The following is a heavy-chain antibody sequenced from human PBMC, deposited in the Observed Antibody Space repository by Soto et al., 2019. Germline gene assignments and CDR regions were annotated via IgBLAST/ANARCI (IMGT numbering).Heavy chain of an antibody. D-gene: IGHD6-13*01. CDR3: TSGPLPICTGTGAY. CDR2: IYNDGSYT. J-gene: IGHJ4*02. CDR1: GFIFSMYW. Sequence: GGALRLSCAASGFIFSMYWMHWVRQSPGKGLVWISRIYNDGSYTDYADSVKGRFTISRDNVNDTLYLQMNNLRAEDSGLYYCTSGPLPICTGTGAYWVRGTQVTVS. V-gene: IGHV3-74*01.